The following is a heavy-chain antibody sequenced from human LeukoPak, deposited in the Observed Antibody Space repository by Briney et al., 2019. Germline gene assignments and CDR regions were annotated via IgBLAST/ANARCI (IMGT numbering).Heavy chain of an antibody. J-gene: IGHJ6*02. CDR2: ISAYNGNT. V-gene: IGHV1-18*01. CDR1: GYTFTSYG. Sequence: GASVKVSCKASGYTFTSYGISWVRQAPGQGLEWMGSISAYNGNTYYAQKLQGRVTMTTDTSTSTAYMELRSLRSDDTAVYYCARVRDDEITMVRGVIHYYYYGMDVWGQGTTVTVSS. D-gene: IGHD3-10*01. CDR3: ARVRDDEITMVRGVIHYYYYGMDV.